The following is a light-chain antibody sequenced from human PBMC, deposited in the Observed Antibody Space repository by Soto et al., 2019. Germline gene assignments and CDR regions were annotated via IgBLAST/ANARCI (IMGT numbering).Light chain of an antibody. J-gene: IGKJ5*01. CDR3: QQYDNWHPPIT. CDR2: GAS. V-gene: IGKV3-15*01. CDR1: QSVGTN. Sequence: EIVMTQSPGTLSVSPGERATLSCRASQSVGTNLAWYQQKPGQAPRLLIYGASTRATDIPARFSASGSGTEFTLTISSLQSEDFVVYYCQQYDNWHPPITFGQGTRLEIK.